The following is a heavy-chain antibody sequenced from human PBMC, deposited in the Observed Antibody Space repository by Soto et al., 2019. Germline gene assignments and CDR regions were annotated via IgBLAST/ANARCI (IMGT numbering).Heavy chain of an antibody. CDR1: GFTFNDYW. J-gene: IGHJ4*02. CDR2: INSDGSST. V-gene: IGHV3-74*01. D-gene: IGHD4-17*01. CDR3: GRVGYYGGNPRDY. Sequence: GGSLRLSCAASGFTFNDYWMHWVRQAPGKGLVWVSRINSDGSSTSYADSVKGRFTISRDNAKNTLYLQMNSLRAEDTAVYYCGRVGYYGGNPRDYWGQGTLVTVSS.